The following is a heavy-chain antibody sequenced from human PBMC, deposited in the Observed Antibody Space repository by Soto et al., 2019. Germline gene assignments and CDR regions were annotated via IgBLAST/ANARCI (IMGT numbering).Heavy chain of an antibody. CDR2: IYYSGST. D-gene: IGHD4-4*01. CDR3: ARHSSTVTTPGFDY. V-gene: IGHV4-59*08. Sequence: SETLSLTCTVSGGSISSYYWSWIRQPPGKGLEWIGYIYYSGSTNYNPSLKSRVTLSVDTSKNQFSLKLSSVTAADTAVYYCARHSSTVTTPGFDYWGQGTLVTVSS. J-gene: IGHJ4*02. CDR1: GGSISSYY.